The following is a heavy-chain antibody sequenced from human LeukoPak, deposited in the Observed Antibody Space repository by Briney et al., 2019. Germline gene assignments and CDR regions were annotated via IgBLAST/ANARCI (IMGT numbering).Heavy chain of an antibody. Sequence: ASVKVSCKASGYTFTNYGISWVRQAPGQGLEWMAWFSAYSGNTEYAQKMQGRVTMTTDTSTSTAYMELRNLISDDSAVYFCARDAVSTVTAGGIDYWGQGTLVTVSS. CDR2: FSAYSGNT. D-gene: IGHD2-21*02. V-gene: IGHV1-18*01. CDR3: ARDAVSTVTAGGIDY. CDR1: GYTFTNYG. J-gene: IGHJ4*02.